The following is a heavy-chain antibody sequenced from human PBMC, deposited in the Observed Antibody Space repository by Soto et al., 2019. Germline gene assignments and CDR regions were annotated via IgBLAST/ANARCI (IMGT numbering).Heavy chain of an antibody. J-gene: IGHJ6*02. CDR2: IIPIFGTA. D-gene: IGHD1-26*01. CDR3: ARHGDYMWRLRVGDKYGMDV. V-gene: IGHV1-69*13. CDR1: GGTFSSYA. Sequence: GASVKVSCKASGGTFSSYAISWVRQAPGQGLEWMGGIIPIFGTANYAQKFQGRVTITADESTSTAYMELSSLRASDTAMYYCARHGDYMWRLRVGDKYGMDVWGQGTTVTVSS.